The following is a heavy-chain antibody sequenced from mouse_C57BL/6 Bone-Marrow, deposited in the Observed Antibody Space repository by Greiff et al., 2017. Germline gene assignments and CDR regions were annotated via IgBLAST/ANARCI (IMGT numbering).Heavy chain of an antibody. CDR2: IYYSGTI. CDR1: GISITTGNYR. Sequence: VQLQQSGPGLVRPSQTVFLTCTVTGISITTGNYRWSWIRQFPGNKLEWIGYIYYSGTITYNPSLTSRTTITRDTPKNQFFLEMNSLTAEDTATYYCARDGYRGYFDYWGQGTTLTVSS. D-gene: IGHD2-14*01. J-gene: IGHJ2*01. V-gene: IGHV3-5*01. CDR3: ARDGYRGYFDY.